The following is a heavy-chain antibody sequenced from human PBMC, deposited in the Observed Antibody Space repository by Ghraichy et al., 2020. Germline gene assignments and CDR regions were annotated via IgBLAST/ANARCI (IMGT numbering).Heavy chain of an antibody. CDR2: ISYDGSNK. Sequence: GGPLRLSCAASGFTFSSYAMHWVRQAPGKGLEWVAVISYDGSNKYYADSVKGRFTISRDNSKNTLYLQMNSLRAEDTAVYYCARSGWFGVGAWGQGTLVTVSS. CDR3: ARSGWFGVGA. J-gene: IGHJ4*02. CDR1: GFTFSSYA. V-gene: IGHV3-30*04. D-gene: IGHD1-26*01.